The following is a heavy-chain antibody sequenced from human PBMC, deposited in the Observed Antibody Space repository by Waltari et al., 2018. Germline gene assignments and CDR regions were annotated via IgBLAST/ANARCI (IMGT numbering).Heavy chain of an antibody. CDR3: ARDQWFAFDI. D-gene: IGHD3-22*01. Sequence: VNLVESGGGVVQPGGSLRLSCATSGFTFSNFGMHWVRQAPGKGAEWVANIKKDGSEEYYVDSVRGRFTISRDNAKNSLYLQMNSLRPEDTAVYYCARDQWFAFDIWGQGTMVTVSS. J-gene: IGHJ3*02. CDR1: GFTFSNFG. V-gene: IGHV3-7*01. CDR2: IKKDGSEE.